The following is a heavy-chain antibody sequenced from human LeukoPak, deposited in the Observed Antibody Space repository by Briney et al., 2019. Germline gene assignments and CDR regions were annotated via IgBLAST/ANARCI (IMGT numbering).Heavy chain of an antibody. CDR3: AKEKYRGYSYGSGDY. CDR2: ISFDGRNK. V-gene: IGHV3-30*18. CDR1: GFTFSSYG. J-gene: IGHJ4*02. D-gene: IGHD5-18*01. Sequence: PGGSLRLSCAASGFTFSSYGMHWVRQAPGKGLEWVAVISFDGRNKYFADSVKGRFTISRDNSKNTLYLQMDSLRAEDTAVYYCAKEKYRGYSYGSGDYWGQGTMVTVYS.